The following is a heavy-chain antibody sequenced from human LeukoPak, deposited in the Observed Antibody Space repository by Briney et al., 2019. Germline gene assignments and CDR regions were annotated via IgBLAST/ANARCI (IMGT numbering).Heavy chain of an antibody. CDR1: GFTFSSSA. CDR2: LTRSGGST. CDR3: AKAIGSSVTVADY. Sequence: PGGSLRLSCVGSGFTFSSSAMTWVRQVPEKGLEWVSSLTRSGGSTYYADSVKGRFTISRDNSKNTLYLQMNSLRAEDTAVYYCAKAIGSSVTVADYWGQGTLVTVSS. V-gene: IGHV3-23*01. D-gene: IGHD2-21*02. J-gene: IGHJ4*02.